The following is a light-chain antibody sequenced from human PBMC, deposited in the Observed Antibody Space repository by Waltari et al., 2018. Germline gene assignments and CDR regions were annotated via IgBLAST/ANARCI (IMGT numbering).Light chain of an antibody. CDR1: QSVLYSSNNKNY. CDR2: WAS. Sequence: DIVMTQSPDSLAVSLGERATINCKSRQSVLYSSNNKNYLAWYQQKPGQPPKLLIYWASTRESGVPDQFSGSGSGTDFTLTISSLQAEDVAVYYCQQYYSTPPTFGQGTKVEIK. V-gene: IGKV4-1*01. CDR3: QQYYSTPPT. J-gene: IGKJ1*01.